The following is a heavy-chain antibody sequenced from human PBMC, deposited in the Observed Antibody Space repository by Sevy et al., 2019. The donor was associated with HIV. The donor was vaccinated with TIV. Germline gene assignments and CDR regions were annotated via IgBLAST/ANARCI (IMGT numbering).Heavy chain of an antibody. CDR3: ARDERRVDY. Sequence: GGSLRLSCAASGFSVSYNYMSWVRQAPGKGLEWVALIGSGGSTYYGDSVKGRFTMSRDNSKKTLSLQMNSRRAADTAVYYGARDERRVDYWGQGTLVTVSS. CDR2: IGSGGST. J-gene: IGHJ4*02. CDR1: GFSVSYNY. V-gene: IGHV3-66*01.